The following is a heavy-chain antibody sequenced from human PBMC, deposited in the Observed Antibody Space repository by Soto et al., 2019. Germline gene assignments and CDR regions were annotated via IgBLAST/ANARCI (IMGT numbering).Heavy chain of an antibody. CDR3: AREKGQYDDFSLEY. CDR2: ISSSSTYI. D-gene: IGHD4-17*01. V-gene: IGHV3-21*01. J-gene: IGHJ4*02. CDR1: GFTFSLYS. Sequence: GGSLRLSCEASGFTFSLYSINWVRQAPWKGLEWVSSISSSSTYIYYADSVRGRFTISRDNAKDSVYLQMNSLRAEDTAIYYCAREKGQYDDFSLEYWGKGTLVTVSX.